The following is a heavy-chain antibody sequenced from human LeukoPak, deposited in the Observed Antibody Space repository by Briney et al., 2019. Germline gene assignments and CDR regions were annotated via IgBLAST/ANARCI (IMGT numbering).Heavy chain of an antibody. CDR3: ASRRCLIDY. Sequence: SETLSLTCTVSGGSISSGDSYWTWIRQPPGKGLEWIGYIYYSGSTYYNPSLKSRLTISVDTSKNQFSLKLSSVTAADTAVYYCASRRCLIDYWGQGTLVTVSS. J-gene: IGHJ4*02. CDR1: GGSISSGDSY. D-gene: IGHD3-3*01. V-gene: IGHV4-30-4*08. CDR2: IYYSGST.